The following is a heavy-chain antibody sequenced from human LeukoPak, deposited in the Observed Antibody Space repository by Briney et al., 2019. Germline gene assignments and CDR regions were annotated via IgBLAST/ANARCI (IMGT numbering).Heavy chain of an antibody. Sequence: GGSLRLSCAVSGFTFSSYAMSWVRQAPGKGLEWVAAISGSGGGTDYADSVKGRFTISRDNFKNTLYLQMNSLRAEDTAVYYCAKGEQWLVLYFQHWGQGTLVTVSS. J-gene: IGHJ1*01. CDR3: AKGEQWLVLYFQH. D-gene: IGHD6-19*01. CDR2: ISGSGGGT. V-gene: IGHV3-23*01. CDR1: GFTFSSYA.